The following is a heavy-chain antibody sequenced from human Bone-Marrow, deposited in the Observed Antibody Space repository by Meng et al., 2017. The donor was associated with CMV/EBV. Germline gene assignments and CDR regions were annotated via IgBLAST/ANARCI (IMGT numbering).Heavy chain of an antibody. Sequence: ETLSLTCAASGFTFSSYSMNWVRQAPGKGLEWVSRINNDGTDTGYADSVKGRFTISRDNAKNTLYLQMNSLRAEDTAVFYCARSYPNFYYSMDVWGRGTTVTVSS. CDR2: INNDGTDT. V-gene: IGHV3-74*01. D-gene: IGHD2-2*01. J-gene: IGHJ6*02. CDR3: ARSYPNFYYSMDV. CDR1: GFTFSSYS.